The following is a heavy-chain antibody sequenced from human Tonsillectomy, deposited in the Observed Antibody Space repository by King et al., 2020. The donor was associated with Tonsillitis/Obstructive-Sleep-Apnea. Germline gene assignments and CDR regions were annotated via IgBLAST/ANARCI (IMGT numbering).Heavy chain of an antibody. J-gene: IGHJ5*02. CDR1: GFTFDDYA. Sequence: VQLVESGGGLVQPGRSLRLSCAASGFTFDDYAMHWVRQAPGKGLEWVSVISWNSNSIAYADSVKGRFTISRDNAKNSLYLQMNSLRAEDTALYYCAKGIGTTVTTWFDPWGQGXLVTVSS. CDR3: AKGIGTTVTTWFDP. D-gene: IGHD4-11*01. V-gene: IGHV3-9*01. CDR2: ISWNSNSI.